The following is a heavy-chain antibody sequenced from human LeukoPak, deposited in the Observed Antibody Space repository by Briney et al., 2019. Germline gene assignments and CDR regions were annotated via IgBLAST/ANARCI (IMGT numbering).Heavy chain of an antibody. J-gene: IGHJ4*02. CDR1: GGSISSSNW. V-gene: IGHV4-4*02. CDR3: ARGTYYDFWRGYSAYYFDY. CDR2: IYHSGST. D-gene: IGHD3-3*01. Sequence: SGTLSLTCAVSGGSISSSNWWSWVRQPPGKGLEWIGEIYHSGSTNYNPSLKSRVTISVDKSKNQFSLKLSSVTAADTAVYYCARGTYYDFWRGYSAYYFDYWGQGTLVTVSS.